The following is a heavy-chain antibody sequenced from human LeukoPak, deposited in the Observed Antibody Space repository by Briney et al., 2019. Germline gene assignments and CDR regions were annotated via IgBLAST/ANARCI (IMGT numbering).Heavy chain of an antibody. CDR1: GXSFSGYY. V-gene: IGHV4-34*01. J-gene: IGHJ4*02. CDR3: ARVSIVGAYFEF. CDR2: INHSGST. Sequence: VXGXSFSGYYWSWIRQPPGKGREWIGEINHSGSTNYNPSLKRRVTKLEDTSKNQFSLKLSSVTAADTAVYYCARVSIVGAYFEFWGQGTLVTVSS. D-gene: IGHD1-26*01.